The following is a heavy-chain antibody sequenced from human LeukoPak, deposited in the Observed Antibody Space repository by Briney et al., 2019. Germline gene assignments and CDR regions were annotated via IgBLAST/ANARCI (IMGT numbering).Heavy chain of an antibody. CDR3: ARDGYCSGGSCYGAVFDP. D-gene: IGHD2-15*01. Sequence: ASVKVSCKASGYTFTSYGISWVRQAPGQGLEWMGWISAYNGNTNYAQKLQGRVTMTTDTSTSTAYMELRSLRSDDTAVYYCARDGYCSGGSCYGAVFDPWGQGTLVTVSS. CDR1: GYTFTSYG. J-gene: IGHJ5*02. CDR2: ISAYNGNT. V-gene: IGHV1-18*01.